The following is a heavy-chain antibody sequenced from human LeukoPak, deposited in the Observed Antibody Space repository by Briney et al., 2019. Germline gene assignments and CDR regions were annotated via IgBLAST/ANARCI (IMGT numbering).Heavy chain of an antibody. Sequence: GGSLRLSCAASGFTFSNHAMSWVRQAPGKGLELVSTISGSGESTYYADSVKGRFTISGDNSKNTLYLQMNSLRAEDTAVYYCARRGPNWGFFDYWGRGTLVTVSS. CDR3: ARRGPNWGFFDY. V-gene: IGHV3-23*01. CDR1: GFTFSNHA. D-gene: IGHD7-27*01. J-gene: IGHJ4*02. CDR2: ISGSGEST.